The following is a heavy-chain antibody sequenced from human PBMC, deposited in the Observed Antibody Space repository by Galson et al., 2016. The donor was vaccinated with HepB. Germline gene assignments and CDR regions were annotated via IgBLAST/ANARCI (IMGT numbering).Heavy chain of an antibody. CDR1: GLTVSSDL. Sequence: SLRLSCAASGLTVSSDLMTWVRRPPGRGLELVSLFYNGGNIPYADSVQGLFPLSRDHSPPTLYLHMSSLRFEDTAVYYCAGSRGSYYGPFDYWGQGTLLTVSS. CDR3: AGSRGSYYGPFDY. J-gene: IGHJ4*02. V-gene: IGHV3-53*01. D-gene: IGHD3-22*01. CDR2: FYNGGNI.